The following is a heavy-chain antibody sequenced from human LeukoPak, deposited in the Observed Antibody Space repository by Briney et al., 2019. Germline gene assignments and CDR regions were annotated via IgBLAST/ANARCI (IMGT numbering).Heavy chain of an antibody. D-gene: IGHD3-22*01. J-gene: IGHJ6*02. V-gene: IGHV4-61*02. Sequence: SQTLSLTCTVSGGSISSGSYYWSWIRQPAGKGLEWIGRIYTSGSTNYNPSLKSRVTISVDTSKNQFSLKLSSVTAADTAVYYCASSDYYDSSGYYQVYYGMDVWGQGTTATVSS. CDR3: ASSDYYDSSGYYQVYYGMDV. CDR1: GGSISSGSYY. CDR2: IYTSGST.